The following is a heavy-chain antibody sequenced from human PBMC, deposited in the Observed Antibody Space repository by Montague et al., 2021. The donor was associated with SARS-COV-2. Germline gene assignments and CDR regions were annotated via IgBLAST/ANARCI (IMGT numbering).Heavy chain of an antibody. V-gene: IGHV4-59*01. CDR3: VRAMVRPGDWFDP. CDR1: GGSITSNW. CDR2: ALYTGRS. Sequence: SETLSLTCTVSGGSITSNWWSWIRQPPGKGLEWVGYALYTGRSRSNPSLQSRVFISVDMSKNQVSLKLSSVTAADTAVYYCVRAMVRPGDWFDPWGQGIQVTVSS. J-gene: IGHJ5*02. D-gene: IGHD3-10*01.